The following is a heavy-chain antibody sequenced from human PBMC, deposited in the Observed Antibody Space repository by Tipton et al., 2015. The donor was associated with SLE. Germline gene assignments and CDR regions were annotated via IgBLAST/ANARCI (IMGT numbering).Heavy chain of an antibody. J-gene: IGHJ4*02. V-gene: IGHV3-23*03. CDR1: GFSFTSYA. CDR2: IYSAGST. D-gene: IGHD3-10*01. Sequence: SLRLSCAASGFSFTSYAMNWVRQAPGKGLEWVSLIYSAGSTSYADSVKGRFTVSRDTSKNTLYLQMNSLRAEDTAVYYCARDLDHASGSSHWGRGTLVTVSS. CDR3: ARDLDHASGSSH.